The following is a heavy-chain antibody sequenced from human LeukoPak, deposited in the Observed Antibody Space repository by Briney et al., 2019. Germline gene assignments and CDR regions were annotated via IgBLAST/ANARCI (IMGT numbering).Heavy chain of an antibody. Sequence: GGSLRLSCAASGFTFSSYAMSWVRQAPGKGLEWVSAISGSGGSTYYADSVKGRFTISRDNSKNTLYLQMNSLRVEDTAVCYCAKDRCSGGSCYSNWFDPWGQGTLVTVSS. V-gene: IGHV3-23*01. CDR3: AKDRCSGGSCYSNWFDP. CDR2: ISGSGGST. J-gene: IGHJ5*02. D-gene: IGHD2-15*01. CDR1: GFTFSSYA.